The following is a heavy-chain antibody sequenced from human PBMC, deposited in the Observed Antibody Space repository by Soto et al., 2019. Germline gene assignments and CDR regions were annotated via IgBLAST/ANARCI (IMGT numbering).Heavy chain of an antibody. CDR3: ASNPRGYCSSTSCRELGNYYGMDV. Sequence: EVQLVQSGAEVKKPGESLRISCKGSGYSFTSYWISWVRQMPGKGLEWMGRIDPSDSYTNYSPTFQGHVTISADKSISTAYLQWSSLRASDTAMYYCASNPRGYCSSTSCRELGNYYGMDVCGQWTTVTVSS. V-gene: IGHV5-10-1*01. CDR2: IDPSDSYT. D-gene: IGHD2-2*01. CDR1: GYSFTSYW. J-gene: IGHJ6*02.